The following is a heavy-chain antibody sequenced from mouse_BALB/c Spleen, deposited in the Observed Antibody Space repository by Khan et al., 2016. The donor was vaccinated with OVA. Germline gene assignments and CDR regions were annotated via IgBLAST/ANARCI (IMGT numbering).Heavy chain of an antibody. Sequence: QLKQSGAELARPGASVKMSCKASGYTFTSYTIHWIKERPGQGLEWIGYINPSNGYTNYNQKFKDKATLTTDKSSTTAYLQLSSLTSDDSAVYNCVRDGAYHRNDGWFAYWGQGTLVTVSA. V-gene: IGHV1-4*01. CDR3: VRDGAYHRNDGWFAY. J-gene: IGHJ3*01. D-gene: IGHD2-14*01. CDR2: INPSNGYT. CDR1: GYTFTSYT.